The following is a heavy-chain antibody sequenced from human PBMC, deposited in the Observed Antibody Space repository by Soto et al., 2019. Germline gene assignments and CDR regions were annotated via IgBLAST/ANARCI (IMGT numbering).Heavy chain of an antibody. Sequence: APVTGYCTASGYTFTSYYMRWVRQDPRQGLEWMGIINPSGGSTSYAQKFQGRVTMTRDTSTSTVYMELSSLRSEDTAVYYCAREDYYDSSGYYALGVFEIWGKGTMVTVSS. J-gene: IGHJ3*02. D-gene: IGHD3-22*01. V-gene: IGHV1-46*01. CDR2: INPSGGST. CDR3: AREDYYDSSGYYALGVFEI. CDR1: GYTFTSYY.